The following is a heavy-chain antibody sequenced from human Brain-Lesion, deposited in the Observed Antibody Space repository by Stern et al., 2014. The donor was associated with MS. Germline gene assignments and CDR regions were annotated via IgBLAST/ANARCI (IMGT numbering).Heavy chain of an antibody. Sequence: QLVQSGAEVKKPGASVKVSCKVSGYTLTELSMHWVRQAPRKGLEWMGGFDPEDGETIYAQKFQGRVTMTEDTSTDTAYMELRSLRSEDTAVYYCATLSPGAGGNYYRHFDYWGQGTLVTVSS. CDR3: ATLSPGAGGNYYRHFDY. D-gene: IGHD1-26*01. CDR2: FDPEDGET. CDR1: GYTLTELS. J-gene: IGHJ4*02. V-gene: IGHV1-24*01.